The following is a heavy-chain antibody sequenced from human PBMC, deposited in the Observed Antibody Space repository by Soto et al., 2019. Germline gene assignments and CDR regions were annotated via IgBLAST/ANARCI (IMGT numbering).Heavy chain of an antibody. CDR1: GYTLTELS. V-gene: IGHV1-24*01. CDR3: ATALPCRSGGSCYSRFGYYYYMDV. D-gene: IGHD2-15*01. J-gene: IGHJ6*03. CDR2: FDPEDGET. Sequence: GASVKVSCKVSGYTLTELSMHWVRQAPGKRLEWVGGFDPEDGETIYAQKFQGRVTMTEDTSTDTAYMELSSLRSEDTAVYYCATALPCRSGGSCYSRFGYYYYMDVWGKGTTVTVSS.